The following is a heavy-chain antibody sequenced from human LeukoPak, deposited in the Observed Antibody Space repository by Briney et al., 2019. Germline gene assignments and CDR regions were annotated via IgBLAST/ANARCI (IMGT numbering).Heavy chain of an antibody. D-gene: IGHD3-22*01. Sequence: GGSLRLSCAASGFTFSSYSMNWGRQAPGKGLEWVSSISSSSSYIYYADSVKGRFTISRDNSKNSLYLQMNSLRAEDTAVYYCARVAGGKVDSGYYYDDYWGQGTLITVSS. V-gene: IGHV3-21*01. CDR2: ISSSSSYI. J-gene: IGHJ4*02. CDR3: ARVAGGKVDSGYYYDDY. CDR1: GFTFSSYS.